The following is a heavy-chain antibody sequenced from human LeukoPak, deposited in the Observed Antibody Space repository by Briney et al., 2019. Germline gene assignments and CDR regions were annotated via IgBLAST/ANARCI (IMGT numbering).Heavy chain of an antibody. V-gene: IGHV3-21*01. J-gene: IGHJ4*02. D-gene: IGHD3-22*01. CDR2: ISSSRSYI. CDR1: GFTFSGYW. CDR3: AREHSGGGNYYDSSGYYRSFDY. Sequence: GGSLRLSCAASGFTFSGYWMHWVRQAPGKGLAWVSYISSSRSYIYYADSVKGRFTISRDNAKNSLYLQMSSLKVEDTAVYYCAREHSGGGNYYDSSGYYRSFDYWGQGTPVTVSS.